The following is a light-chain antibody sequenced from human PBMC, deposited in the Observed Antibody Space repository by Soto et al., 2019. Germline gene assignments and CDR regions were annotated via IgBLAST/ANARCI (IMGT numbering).Light chain of an antibody. CDR3: QQYNTWPGT. J-gene: IGKJ4*01. CDR1: QSVSNN. V-gene: IGKV3-15*01. CDR2: GAS. Sequence: EIVMTQSPATLSVSPGERATLSCRASQSVSNNLAWYQQKPGQAPRLLIYGASTRATGIPARFSGSGSGTEFTLTISSLQSEEFAVYYCQQYNTWPGTFGGGTVVEIK.